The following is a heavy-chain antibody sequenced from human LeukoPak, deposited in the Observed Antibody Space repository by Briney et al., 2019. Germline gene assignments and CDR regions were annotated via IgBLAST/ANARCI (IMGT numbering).Heavy chain of an antibody. CDR3: ARDRGGFTYGEYYFDY. V-gene: IGHV4-59*02. CDR1: GGSVSGYY. J-gene: IGHJ4*02. D-gene: IGHD2-15*01. CDR2: VNYSGST. Sequence: SETLSLTCVVSGGSVSGYYWGWIRQPPGRGLEWIGYVNYSGSTKYNPSLKSRVSISADTSRSQVSLKLSSVTAADTAVYYCARDRGGFTYGEYYFDYWGQGSLVTVSS.